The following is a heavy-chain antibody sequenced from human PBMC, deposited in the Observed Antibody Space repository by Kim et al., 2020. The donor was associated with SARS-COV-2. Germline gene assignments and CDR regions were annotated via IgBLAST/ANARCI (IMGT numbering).Heavy chain of an antibody. J-gene: IGHJ4*02. Sequence: ASVKVSCKASGYTFSSNAMNWVRQAPGQGPEWMGWINTNTGNPTYAQGFAGRYVFSLDTSVSTAYLQINNLKDEDSAVYYCAAWRPPDSVYCSTSSCQVIYYFDYWGQGTLVTVSS. CDR2: INTNTGNP. V-gene: IGHV7-4-1*02. CDR3: AAWRPPDSVYCSTSSCQVIYYFDY. CDR1: GYTFSSNA. D-gene: IGHD2-2*01.